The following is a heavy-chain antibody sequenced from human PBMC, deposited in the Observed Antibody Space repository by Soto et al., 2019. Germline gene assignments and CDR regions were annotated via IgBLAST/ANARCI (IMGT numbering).Heavy chain of an antibody. D-gene: IGHD2-2*01. CDR3: ARDTTTAAHPPSGAFDI. Sequence: GGSLRLSCAASGFTFSSYSMNWVRQAPGKGLEWVSSISSSSSSYIYYADSVKGRFTISRDNAKNSLYLQMNSLRAEDTAVYYCARDTTTAAHPPSGAFDIWGQGTMVTVSS. CDR1: GFTFSSYS. CDR2: ISSSSSSYI. V-gene: IGHV3-21*01. J-gene: IGHJ3*02.